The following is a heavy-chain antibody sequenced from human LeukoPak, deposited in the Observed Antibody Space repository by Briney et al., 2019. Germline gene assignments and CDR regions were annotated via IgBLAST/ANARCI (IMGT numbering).Heavy chain of an antibody. Sequence: PSETLSLTCAVYGGSFSGYYWSWIRQPPGKGLEWIGEINHSGSTNYNPSLKSRVTISVDTSKNQFSLKLSSVTAADTAVYYCARSSDYVWGSCRTWGQGTLVTVSS. V-gene: IGHV4-34*01. J-gene: IGHJ5*02. CDR1: GGSFSGYY. CDR3: ARSSDYVWGSCRT. D-gene: IGHD3-16*02. CDR2: INHSGST.